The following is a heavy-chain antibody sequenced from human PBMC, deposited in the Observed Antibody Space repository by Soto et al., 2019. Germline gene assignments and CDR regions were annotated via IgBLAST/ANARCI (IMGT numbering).Heavy chain of an antibody. CDR3: AKEMGDYHDSSGSWFDP. CDR2: ISGSGDNT. V-gene: IGHV3-23*01. CDR1: GFTFSSYV. D-gene: IGHD3-22*01. Sequence: EVQLLESGGGLVQPGGSLRLSCAASGFTFSSYVMSWVRQAPGKGLEWVSGISGSGDNTYYADSVKGRFTISRDNSKNTLFLQMNSLRAEDTALYFCAKEMGDYHDSSGSWFDPWGQGTLVTVSS. J-gene: IGHJ5*02.